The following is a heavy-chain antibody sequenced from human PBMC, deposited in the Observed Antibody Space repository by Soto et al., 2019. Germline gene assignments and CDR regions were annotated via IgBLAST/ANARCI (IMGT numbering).Heavy chain of an antibody. D-gene: IGHD5-18*01. Sequence: QVQLQESGPGLVKPSQTLSLTCTVSGGSINSGGYCWSWIRQHPGKGLDWIGCISYGGSTSYNPCLKSRVPSAVDTSKNQFSLKLTTVTAADTAVYYCSRGILVWGQGALITVSS. CDR2: ISYGGST. CDR3: SRGILV. V-gene: IGHV4-31*03. CDR1: GGSINSGGYC. J-gene: IGHJ4*02.